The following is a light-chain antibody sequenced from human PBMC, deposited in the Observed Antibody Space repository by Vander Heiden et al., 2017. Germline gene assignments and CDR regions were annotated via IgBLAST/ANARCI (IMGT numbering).Light chain of an antibody. CDR3: GTWDSSLSAGP. CDR1: SSNIGNNY. J-gene: IGLJ2*01. Sequence: QSMLTQTPSVSAAPGQKDTISCSGSSSNIGNNYVSWYQQLPGTAPKLLIYDNNKRPSGITDRFSGSKSGTSATLGITGLQTGDEADYYCGTWDSSLSAGPFGGGTKLTVL. CDR2: DNN. V-gene: IGLV1-51*01.